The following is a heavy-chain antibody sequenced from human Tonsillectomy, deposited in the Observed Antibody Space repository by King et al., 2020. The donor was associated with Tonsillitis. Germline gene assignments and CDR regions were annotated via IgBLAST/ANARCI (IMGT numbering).Heavy chain of an antibody. D-gene: IGHD1-26*01. V-gene: IGHV5-51*01. J-gene: IGHJ4*02. CDR1: GYSFTSYW. CDR2: IYPGNSDT. Sequence: QLVQSGAEVKKPGESLKISCKGSGYSFTSYWIGWVRQMPGKGLEWMGIIYPGNSDTSYSPSFKGQVTISADKSFSTAYLQWSSLKASDTAMYYCARLGPYLGATRPFDYWGQGTLVTVSS. CDR3: ARLGPYLGATRPFDY.